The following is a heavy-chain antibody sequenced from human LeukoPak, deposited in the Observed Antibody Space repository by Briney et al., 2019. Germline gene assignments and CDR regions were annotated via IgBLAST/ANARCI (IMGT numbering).Heavy chain of an antibody. CDR2: INQGEGEK. CDR3: ARGRFIAGTTAYYFDY. D-gene: IGHD1-26*01. J-gene: IGHJ4*02. CDR1: GFTFSSHW. Sequence: GGSLRLSCVDSGFTFSSHWMSWVRQAPGKGLEWVANINQGEGEKYYVDSVKGRFTISRDNAKKSLFLQMDSLRAEDTAVYYCARGRFIAGTTAYYFDYWGQGTLVTVSS. V-gene: IGHV3-7*03.